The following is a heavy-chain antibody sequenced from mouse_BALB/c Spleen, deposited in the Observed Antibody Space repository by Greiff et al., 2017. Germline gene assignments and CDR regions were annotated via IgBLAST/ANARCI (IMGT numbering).Heavy chain of an antibody. CDR1: GYTFTSYW. CDR2: IYPSDSYT. Sequence: VQLQQPGAELVRPGASVKLSCKASGYTFTSYWINWVKQRPGQGLEWIGNIYPSDSYTNYNQKFKDKATLTVDKSSSTAYMQLSSPTSEDSAVYYCTRDNYVAYWGQGTLVTVSA. J-gene: IGHJ3*01. V-gene: IGHV1-69*02. CDR3: TRDNYVAY. D-gene: IGHD1-3*01.